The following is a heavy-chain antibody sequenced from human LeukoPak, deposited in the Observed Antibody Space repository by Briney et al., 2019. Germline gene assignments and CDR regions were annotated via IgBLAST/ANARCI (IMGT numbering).Heavy chain of an antibody. D-gene: IGHD6-13*01. J-gene: IGHJ4*02. V-gene: IGHV7-4-1*01. CDR2: INTNMGNT. CDR1: GDTFTSYA. Sequence: ASPRVSCMASGDTFTSYAMSWVRQAPGQGLEWMGWINTNMGNTTYAQGFTGPFVLSSDTSLSTAYLQICRPKAEETGVYFSARAPRAAAGTDYWGQGTLVTVSS. CDR3: ARAPRAAAGTDY.